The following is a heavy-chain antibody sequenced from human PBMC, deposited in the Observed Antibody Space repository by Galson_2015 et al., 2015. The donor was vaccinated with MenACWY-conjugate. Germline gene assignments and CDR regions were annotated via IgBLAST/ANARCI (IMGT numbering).Heavy chain of an antibody. CDR1: GFTFSNYW. Sequence: SLRLSCAASGFTFSNYWMHWVRQGPGKGLEWLSRIDNDGNRITYADSVKGRFTISRDNAKNTLYLQINSVRADDTAVYYCSRGGEAKLITVGGISDIWGQGTTVTVSS. J-gene: IGHJ3*02. CDR3: SRGGEAKLITVGGISDI. V-gene: IGHV3-74*01. D-gene: IGHD1-26*01. CDR2: IDNDGNRI.